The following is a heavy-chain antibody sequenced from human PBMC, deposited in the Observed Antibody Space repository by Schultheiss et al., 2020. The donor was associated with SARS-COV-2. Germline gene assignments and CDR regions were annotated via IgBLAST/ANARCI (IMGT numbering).Heavy chain of an antibody. CDR3: ARVNRPAAAEYYFDY. V-gene: IGHV4-61*08. D-gene: IGHD2-2*01. Sequence: SQTLSLTCTVSGGSISSGGYYWSWIRQPPGKGLEWIGYIYYSGSTNYNPSLKSRLTISLDTSKNQFSLKLSSVTAADTAVYYCARVNRPAAAEYYFDYWGQGTLVTVSS. J-gene: IGHJ4*02. CDR1: GGSISSGGYY. CDR2: IYYSGST.